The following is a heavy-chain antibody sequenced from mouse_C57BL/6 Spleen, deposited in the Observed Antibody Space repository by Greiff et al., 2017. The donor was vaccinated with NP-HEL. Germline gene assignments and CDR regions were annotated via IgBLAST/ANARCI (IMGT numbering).Heavy chain of an antibody. CDR3: AREERGSSYYFDY. V-gene: IGHV1-64*01. CDR1: GYTFTSYW. D-gene: IGHD1-1*01. CDR2: IHPNSGST. Sequence: QVQLQQPGAELVKPGASVKLSCKASGYTFTSYWMHWVKQRPGQGLEWIGMIHPNSGSTNYNEKFKSKATLTVDKSSSTAYMQLSSLTSEDSAVYYCAREERGSSYYFDYGGQGTTLTVAS. J-gene: IGHJ2*01.